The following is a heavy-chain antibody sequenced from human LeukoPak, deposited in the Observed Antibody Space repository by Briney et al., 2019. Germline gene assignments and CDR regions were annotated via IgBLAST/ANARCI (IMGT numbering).Heavy chain of an antibody. CDR3: ARAVLGTSYYMDV. D-gene: IGHD7-27*01. CDR2: ISSSSYI. V-gene: IGHV3-21*01. J-gene: IGHJ6*03. CDR1: GFTFSSYA. Sequence: PGGSLRLSCAASGFTFSSYAMSWVRQAPGKGLEWVSTISSSSYIYYADSVKGRFTISRDNAKNSLYLQMNSLRAEDTAVYYCARAVLGTSYYMDVWGKGTTVTVSS.